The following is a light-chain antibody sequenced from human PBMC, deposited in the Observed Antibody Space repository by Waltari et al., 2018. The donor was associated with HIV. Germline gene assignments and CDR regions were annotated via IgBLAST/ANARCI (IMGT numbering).Light chain of an antibody. CDR2: DVS. V-gene: IGLV2-14*03. Sequence: QSALTQPASVSGSLGQSITISCTGTSSDVGGHNSVSWYQQHPGKAPKLLISDVSKRPSGVSTRFTGSKSGNTASRTISGLQAEDEADYYCSSYTANSRIFGGGTRLTVL. CDR1: SSDVGGHNS. CDR3: SSYTANSRI. J-gene: IGLJ2*01.